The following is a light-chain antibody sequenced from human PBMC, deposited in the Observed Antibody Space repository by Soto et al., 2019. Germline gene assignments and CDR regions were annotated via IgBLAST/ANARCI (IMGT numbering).Light chain of an antibody. J-gene: IGKJ1*01. CDR3: QQYNNWPRT. Sequence: EMVMTQSPATLSVSPGERATLSCRASQSISSNLAWYQQKPGQAPRLLIYGESSRATGIPARFSGSGSGTEFTLTISSMQSEDFAVYYCQQYNNWPRTFGQGTKVDIK. V-gene: IGKV3-15*01. CDR1: QSISSN. CDR2: GES.